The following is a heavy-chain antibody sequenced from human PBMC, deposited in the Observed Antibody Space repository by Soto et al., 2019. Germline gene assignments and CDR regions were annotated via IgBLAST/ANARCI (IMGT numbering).Heavy chain of an antibody. D-gene: IGHD3-16*01. CDR2: ISGSGGST. Sequence: GGSLRLSCAASGFTFSSYAMSWVRQAPGKGLEWVSAISGSGGSTYYADSVKGRFTISRDNSKNTLYLQMNSLRAEDTAVYYCAKEREWDYDYVWGSSGAFDYWGQGTLVTVSS. J-gene: IGHJ4*02. V-gene: IGHV3-23*01. CDR3: AKEREWDYDYVWGSSGAFDY. CDR1: GFTFSSYA.